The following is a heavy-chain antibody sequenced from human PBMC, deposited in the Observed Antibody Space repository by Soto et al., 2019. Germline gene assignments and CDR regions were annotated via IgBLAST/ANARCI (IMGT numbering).Heavy chain of an antibody. J-gene: IGHJ4*02. CDR3: ARGDWWLFDY. Sequence: QVQLVQSGAEEKKPGASVKVSCKASGYTFTSYAMHWVRQAPRQRLEWMGWINGGNGNTKYSQKFQGRVTITRDTSASTAYMELSSLRSEDTAVYYCARGDWWLFDYWGQGTLVIVSS. D-gene: IGHD2-8*02. V-gene: IGHV1-3*05. CDR2: INGGNGNT. CDR1: GYTFTSYA.